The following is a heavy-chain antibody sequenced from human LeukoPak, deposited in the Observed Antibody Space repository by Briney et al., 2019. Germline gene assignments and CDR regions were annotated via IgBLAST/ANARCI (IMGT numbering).Heavy chain of an antibody. D-gene: IGHD3-10*01. V-gene: IGHV3-21*01. CDR2: ITSTSSYI. CDR1: GFTFSTYN. J-gene: IGHJ1*01. Sequence: GGSLRLSCAASGFTFSTYNMNWVRQAPGKGLEWVSSITSTSSYIYYADSVKGRFTISRDNSKNTLYLQMHSLRAEDTAVYYCARDQAGSRHYAXLWGXXTLVTVSS. CDR3: ARDQAGSRHYAXL.